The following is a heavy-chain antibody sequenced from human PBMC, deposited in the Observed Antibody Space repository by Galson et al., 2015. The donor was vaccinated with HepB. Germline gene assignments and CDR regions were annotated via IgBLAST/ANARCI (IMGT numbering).Heavy chain of an antibody. Sequence: SETLSLTCTVSGGSISSSSYYWGWIRQPPGKGLEWIGSIYYSGSTYYNPSLKSRVTISVDTSKNQFSLKLSSVTAADTAVYYCARRWFSPLGSGSYYWFDPWGQGTLVTVSS. CDR2: IYYSGST. J-gene: IGHJ5*02. CDR3: ARRWFSPLGSGSYYWFDP. V-gene: IGHV4-39*01. D-gene: IGHD3-10*01. CDR1: GGSISSSSYY.